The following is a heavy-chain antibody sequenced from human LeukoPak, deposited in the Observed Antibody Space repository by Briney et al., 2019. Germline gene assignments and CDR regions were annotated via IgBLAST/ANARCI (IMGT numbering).Heavy chain of an antibody. Sequence: GASVKVSCKASGYTFAGYYMHWVRQAPGQGLEWMGWINPNSGGTNYAQKFQSRVTMTRDTSITTAYMELSRLRSDDTAVYFCARDGYCSSTSCYFPFDYWGQGTLVTVSS. CDR3: ARDGYCSSTSCYFPFDY. D-gene: IGHD2-2*01. CDR1: GYTFAGYY. CDR2: INPNSGGT. J-gene: IGHJ4*02. V-gene: IGHV1-2*02.